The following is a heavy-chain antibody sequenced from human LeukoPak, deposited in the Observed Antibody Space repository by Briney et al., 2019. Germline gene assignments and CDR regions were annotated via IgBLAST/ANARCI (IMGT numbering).Heavy chain of an antibody. CDR2: IIPIFGTA. Sequence: ASVKVSCKASGGTFSSYAISWVRQAPGQGLEWMGGIIPIFGTANYAQKFQGRVTITTDESTSTAYMELSSLRSEDTAVYYCARDRRYYDFWSGYSSPGAFDIWGQGTMVTVSS. CDR1: GGTFSSYA. D-gene: IGHD3-3*01. CDR3: ARDRRYYDFWSGYSSPGAFDI. V-gene: IGHV1-69*05. J-gene: IGHJ3*02.